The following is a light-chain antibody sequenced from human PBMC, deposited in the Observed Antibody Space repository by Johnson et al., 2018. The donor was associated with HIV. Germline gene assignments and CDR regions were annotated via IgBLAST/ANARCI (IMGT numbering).Light chain of an antibody. CDR2: DNN. V-gene: IGLV1-51*01. Sequence: QSVLTQPPSVSAAPGQKVTISCSGSSSNIGNNYVSWYQQVPGTAPKLLIFDNNKRPSGIPDRFSGSRSGTSATLGITALQTGDEADYSCGIWDSSLSAYVFGTGTKVTVL. J-gene: IGLJ1*01. CDR3: GIWDSSLSAYV. CDR1: SSNIGNNY.